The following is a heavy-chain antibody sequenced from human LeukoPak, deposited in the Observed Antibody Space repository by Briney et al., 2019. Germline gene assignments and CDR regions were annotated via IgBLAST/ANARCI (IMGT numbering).Heavy chain of an antibody. CDR3: ARVPVGQYSYDS. D-gene: IGHD5-18*01. Sequence: GSLRLSCAASAITFSTYAMSWVRQAPGKGLECVSVISGGAGSTYYADSVKGRFTISRDNAKNTLYLQMNTLRAEDTAVYYCARVPVGQYSYDSWGQGSLVTVSS. CDR2: ISGGAGST. J-gene: IGHJ5*02. V-gene: IGHV3-23*01. CDR1: AITFSTYA.